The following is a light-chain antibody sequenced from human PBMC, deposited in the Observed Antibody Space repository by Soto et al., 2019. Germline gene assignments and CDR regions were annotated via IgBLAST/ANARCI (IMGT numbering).Light chain of an antibody. J-gene: IGKJ1*01. CDR2: EAS. CDR1: HNIAIY. V-gene: IGKV1-6*01. CDR3: LQDYNFPWT. Sequence: IQFTQSPSTLSASVGDRVTITCRASHNIAIYLAWYQQKPGEAPKLLIYEASNLYGGVPSRFSGSGSGTDFALTISSLQADDFATYYCLQDYNFPWTFGQGTKVDIK.